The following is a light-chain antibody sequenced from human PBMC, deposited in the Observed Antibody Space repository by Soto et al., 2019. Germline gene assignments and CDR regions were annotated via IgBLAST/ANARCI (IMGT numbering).Light chain of an antibody. V-gene: IGLV2-11*01. CDR3: CSYAGTYTRV. J-gene: IGLJ1*01. CDR2: DVN. Sequence: QSALTQPRSVSGSPGQSVTISCTRTSSDVANYKYVSWYQQHPGKAPKLMIYDVNKRPSGVPYRFSGSKSGNTASLTISGLQAEDEADYYCCSYAGTYTRVFGTGTKLNVL. CDR1: SSDVANYKY.